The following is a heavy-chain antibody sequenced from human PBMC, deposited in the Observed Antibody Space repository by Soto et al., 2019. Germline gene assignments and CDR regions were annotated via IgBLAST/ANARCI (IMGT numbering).Heavy chain of an antibody. CDR3: ARRGIAVAGSGGYYYGMDV. CDR1: GYSFTSYW. CDR2: IDPSDSYT. V-gene: IGHV5-10-1*01. D-gene: IGHD6-19*01. J-gene: IGHJ6*02. Sequence: GATLKISCKGSGYSFTSYWISWVRQMPGKGLEWMGRIDPSDSYTNYSPSFQGHVTISADKSISTAYLQWSSLKASDTAMYYCARRGIAVAGSGGYYYGMDVWGQGTTVTVSS.